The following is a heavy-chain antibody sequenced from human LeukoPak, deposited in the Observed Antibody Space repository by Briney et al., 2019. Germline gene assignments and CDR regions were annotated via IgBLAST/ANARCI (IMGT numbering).Heavy chain of an antibody. CDR2: IYYSGST. CDR1: GDSITNYY. V-gene: IGHV4-59*01. CDR3: ARDFMTYYGMDV. D-gene: IGHD3-16*01. Sequence: SETLSLTCTVSGDSITNYYWSWIRQPPGKGLEWIGYIYYSGSTEYNPSLKSRVTISVDTPKNQFSLKLSSVTAEDTAVYYCARDFMTYYGMDVWGQGTTVTVSS. J-gene: IGHJ6*02.